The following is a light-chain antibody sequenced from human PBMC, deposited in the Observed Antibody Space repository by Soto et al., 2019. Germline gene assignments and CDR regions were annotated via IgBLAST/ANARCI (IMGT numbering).Light chain of an antibody. CDR1: SCDVGGYNY. CDR2: EVT. J-gene: IGLJ2*01. CDR3: LSYAGSTIVV. V-gene: IGLV2-8*01. Sequence: QSALTQPPSASGSPGQSVTISCTGTSCDVGGYNYVSWYQQHPGKAPKLMIYEVTKRPSGVPDRFSGSKSGNKASLTVSGLLAEDEADYYCLSYAGSTIVVFGGGTKLTVL.